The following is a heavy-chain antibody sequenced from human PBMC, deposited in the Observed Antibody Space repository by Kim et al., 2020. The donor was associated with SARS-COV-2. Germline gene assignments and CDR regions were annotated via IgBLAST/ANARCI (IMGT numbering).Heavy chain of an antibody. J-gene: IGHJ5*02. V-gene: IGHV3-33*08. D-gene: IGHD2-8*02. CDR1: GFIFSNYG. CDR3: ARDDVLGTRGQFDP. Sequence: GGSLRLSCAASGFIFSNYGMRWVRQAPGEGLEWVADIWCDGSKKYYADSVTGRFTISRDNAKNTLSLQMNSLRVDDTAVYYCARDDVLGTRGQFDPWGQGTLVIVSS. CDR2: IWCDGSKK.